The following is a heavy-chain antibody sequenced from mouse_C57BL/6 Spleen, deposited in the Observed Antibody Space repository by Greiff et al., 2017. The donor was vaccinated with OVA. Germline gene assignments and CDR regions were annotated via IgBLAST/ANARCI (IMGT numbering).Heavy chain of an antibody. Sequence: QVQLQQSGAELVRPGASVKLSCKASGYTFTDYYINWVKQRPGQGLEWIARIYPGSGNNYYNEKFKGQATLTAEKSSSTAYMQLSRLTSEDSAVYFCARGGTVVRDYAMDYWGQGTSVTVSS. J-gene: IGHJ4*01. D-gene: IGHD1-1*01. CDR3: ARGGTVVRDYAMDY. V-gene: IGHV1-76*01. CDR1: GYTFTDYY. CDR2: IYPGSGNN.